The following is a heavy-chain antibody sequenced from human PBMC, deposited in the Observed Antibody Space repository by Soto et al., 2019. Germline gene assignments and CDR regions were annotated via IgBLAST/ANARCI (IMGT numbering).Heavy chain of an antibody. CDR1: GFTFSSYG. CDR2: IWYDGSNK. J-gene: IGHJ4*02. Sequence: QVQLVESGGGVVQPGRSLRLSCAASGFTFSSYGMHWVRQAPGKGLEWVAVIWYDGSNKYYADSVKGRFTISKDNSKNTLYLQMNSLRAEDTAVYYCAREGTTGTTEFWGQGTLVTVSS. D-gene: IGHD1-1*01. V-gene: IGHV3-33*01. CDR3: AREGTTGTTEF.